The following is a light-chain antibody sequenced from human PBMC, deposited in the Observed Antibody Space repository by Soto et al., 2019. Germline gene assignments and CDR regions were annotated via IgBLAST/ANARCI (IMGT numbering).Light chain of an antibody. CDR1: QSVSSSY. J-gene: IGKJ5*01. CDR3: QQYGSSPT. Sequence: EIVLTQSPGTLSLSPGERATLSCRASQSVSSSYLAWYQQKPGQAPRLLIYGASSRATGIPGRFSGSGSGTDFTLTISRLEAEDFASYYCQQYGSSPTFGQGTRLEIK. CDR2: GAS. V-gene: IGKV3-20*01.